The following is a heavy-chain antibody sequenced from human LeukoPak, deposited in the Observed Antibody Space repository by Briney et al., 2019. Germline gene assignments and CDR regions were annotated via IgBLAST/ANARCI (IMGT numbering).Heavy chain of an antibody. J-gene: IGHJ4*02. CDR2: INQDGSQK. Sequence: GGPLNLSCAVSGFTFGSYWMSWFRQAPGKGLGWGANINQDGSQKFSVDSVKGRFTISRDNAKNSLFLQMNSLRVEDTAVYYCARDWFDGDYDRFDYWGQGTLVTVSS. D-gene: IGHD4-17*01. V-gene: IGHV3-7*03. CDR3: ARDWFDGDYDRFDY. CDR1: GFTFGSYW.